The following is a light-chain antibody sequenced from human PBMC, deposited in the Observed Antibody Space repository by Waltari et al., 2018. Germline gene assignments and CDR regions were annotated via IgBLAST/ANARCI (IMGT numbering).Light chain of an antibody. J-gene: IGLJ2*01. CDR3: CSYAGSYTFI. V-gene: IGLV2-14*01. CDR1: SSDVGGYNL. CDR2: QVS. Sequence: QSALTQPASVSGSPGQSITISCTGTSSDVGGYNLVSWYQLHPGKSPTLVIFQVSTRPSGVSNRFSGSKFGNTASLTISGLQADDEADYYCCSYAGSYTFIFGGGTELTVL.